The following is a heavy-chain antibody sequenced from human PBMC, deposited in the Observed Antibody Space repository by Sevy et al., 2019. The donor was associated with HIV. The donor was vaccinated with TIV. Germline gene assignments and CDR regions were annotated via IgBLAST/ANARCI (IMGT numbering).Heavy chain of an antibody. CDR2: IKSKTDVGTG. J-gene: IGHJ4*02. Sequence: GGSLRLSCAASGFTFTNTWMSWVRQAPGKGLEWVGRIKSKTDVGTGDYAAPVKGRFSISRDDSKNTLYLQMNSLKTEDTAVYYCTTGDPYNRYGYMRPYFFDYWGQGTLVTVSS. D-gene: IGHD5-18*01. V-gene: IGHV3-15*01. CDR3: TTGDPYNRYGYMRPYFFDY. CDR1: GFTFTNTW.